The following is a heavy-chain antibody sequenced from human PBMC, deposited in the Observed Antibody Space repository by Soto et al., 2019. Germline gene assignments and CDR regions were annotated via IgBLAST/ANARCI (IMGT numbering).Heavy chain of an antibody. CDR3: AAYDSEGYFDY. CDR2: IYYSGST. CDR1: GVSITNFH. J-gene: IGHJ4*02. V-gene: IGHV4-59*01. Sequence: SETLSLTCTVSGVSITNFHWSWIRQPPGKRLEWIGYIYYSGSTNYTPSLKSRVTMSIDTSKSEFSLTLISVTAADTAAYYCAAYDSEGYFDYWGQGALVTV. D-gene: IGHD3-9*01.